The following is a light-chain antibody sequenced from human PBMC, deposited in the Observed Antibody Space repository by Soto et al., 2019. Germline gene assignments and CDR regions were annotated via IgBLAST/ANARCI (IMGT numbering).Light chain of an antibody. CDR1: QSVSSN. CDR2: GAS. CDR3: QHYNNWPPWT. J-gene: IGKJ1*01. Sequence: VTKQRTAILSGSKGEKDILSCRASQSVSSNLAWYQQKPGQAPRLLIYGASTRATGIPARFSGSGSGTEFTLTISSLQSEDFAVYYCQHYNNWPPWTFGQGTNVDIK. V-gene: IGKV3-15*01.